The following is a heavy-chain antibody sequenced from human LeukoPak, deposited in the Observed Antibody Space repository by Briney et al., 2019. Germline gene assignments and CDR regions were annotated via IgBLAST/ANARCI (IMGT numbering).Heavy chain of an antibody. Sequence: PGGSLRLSCAASGFTFSSYWMSWVRQAPGKGLEWVANIKQDGSEKYYVDSVKGRFTISRDNAKNSLYLQMNSLRAEDTAVYYCASSRWIQLGGYDYWGQGTLVTVSS. V-gene: IGHV3-7*01. CDR1: GFTFSSYW. CDR2: IKQDGSEK. J-gene: IGHJ4*02. D-gene: IGHD5-18*01. CDR3: ASSRWIQLGGYDY.